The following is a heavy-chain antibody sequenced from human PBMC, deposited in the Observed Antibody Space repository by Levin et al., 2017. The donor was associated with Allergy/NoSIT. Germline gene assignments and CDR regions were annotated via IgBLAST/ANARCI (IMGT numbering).Heavy chain of an antibody. J-gene: IGHJ4*02. Sequence: SETLSLTCTVSGGSISSGGYYWSWIRQHPGKGLEWIGYIYYSGSTYYNPSLKSRVTISVDTSKNQFSLKLSSVTAADTAVYYWASVALVDTAMVILEPNYFDYWGQGTLVTVSS. CDR2: IYYSGST. CDR3: ASVALVDTAMVILEPNYFDY. D-gene: IGHD5-18*01. CDR1: GGSISSGGYY. V-gene: IGHV4-31*03.